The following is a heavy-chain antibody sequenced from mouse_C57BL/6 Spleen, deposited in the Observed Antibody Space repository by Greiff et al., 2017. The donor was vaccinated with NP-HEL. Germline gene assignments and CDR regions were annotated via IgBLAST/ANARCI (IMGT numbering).Heavy chain of an antibody. CDR3: ARSVEFGGNYFDD. CDR1: GYTFTDYY. V-gene: IGHV1-26*01. Sequence: VQLQQSGPELVKPGASVKISCKASGYTFTDYYMNWVKQSHGKSLEWIGDINPNNGGTSYNQKFKGKATLTVDKSSSTAYMELRSLTSEDSAVYYCARSVEFGGNYFDDWGQGTTLTVSS. J-gene: IGHJ2*01. CDR2: INPNNGGT. D-gene: IGHD1-1*02.